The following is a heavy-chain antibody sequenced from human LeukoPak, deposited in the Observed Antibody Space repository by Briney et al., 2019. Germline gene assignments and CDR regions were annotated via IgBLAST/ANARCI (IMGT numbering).Heavy chain of an antibody. CDR3: ARGKDDSTGHYDAFDI. J-gene: IGHJ3*02. V-gene: IGHV1-2*02. CDR1: GYRFSENY. D-gene: IGHD3-22*01. CDR2: INPKSGDT. Sequence: APLKVSCKASGYRFSENYVHWVRQAPGQGLEYVGWINPKSGDTNFSQRFKGRVTMTSDTSISTVYLEMRKLRSGDTAVYFCARGKDDSTGHYDAFDIWGHGAMVTVSS.